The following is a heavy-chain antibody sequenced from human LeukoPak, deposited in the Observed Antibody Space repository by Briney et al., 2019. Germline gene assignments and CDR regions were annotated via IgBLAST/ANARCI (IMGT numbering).Heavy chain of an antibody. D-gene: IGHD1-26*01. J-gene: IGHJ4*02. CDR3: ARYSGAYYSFHY. CDR1: GFTFSAYW. V-gene: IGHV3-7*05. CDR2: VNEDGSAR. Sequence: PGGSLRLSCAASGFTFSAYWMSWVRQAPGKGLEWVANVNEDGSARYYEDSVKGRFTVSRDNTRDSPYLQMNILRAEDTAVYYCARYSGAYYSFHYWGQGTLVTVSS.